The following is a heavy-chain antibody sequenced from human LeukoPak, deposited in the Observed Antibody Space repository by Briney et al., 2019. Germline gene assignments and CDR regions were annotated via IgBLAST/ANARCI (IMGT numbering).Heavy chain of an antibody. D-gene: IGHD5-18*01. CDR3: ARSRGTALVTRFDY. V-gene: IGHV4-4*07. Sequence: SETLSLTCTVSGGSISNYYWSWIRQPAGKGLEWIGRINTSGSTNYNPSLESRVTMSVDTSKNQFPLKLNSVTAADTAVYFCARSRGTALVTRFDYWGQGTLVTVSS. CDR2: INTSGST. J-gene: IGHJ4*02. CDR1: GGSISNYY.